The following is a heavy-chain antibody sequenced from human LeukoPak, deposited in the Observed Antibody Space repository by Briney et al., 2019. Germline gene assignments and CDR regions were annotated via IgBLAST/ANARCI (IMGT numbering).Heavy chain of an antibody. CDR1: GFTFSSYA. V-gene: IGHV3-23*01. Sequence: GRSLRLSCAASGFTFSSYAMSWVRQAPGKGLEWVSVISGSGGSTYYADSVKGRFTISRDNSKNTLYLQMNSLRAEDTAVYYCAKDVSGVGYFDYWGQGTLVTVSS. J-gene: IGHJ4*02. CDR2: ISGSGGST. D-gene: IGHD1-26*01. CDR3: AKDVSGVGYFDY.